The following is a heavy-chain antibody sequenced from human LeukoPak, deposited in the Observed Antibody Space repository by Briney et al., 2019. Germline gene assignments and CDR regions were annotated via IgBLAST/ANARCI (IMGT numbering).Heavy chain of an antibody. CDR1: GYTFTGYY. Sequence: ASVKVSCKASGYTFTGYYMHWVRQAPGQGLEWMGWINPNSGGTNYAQKFQGRVTMTRDTSISTAYMELSRLRSDDTAVYYCARGIRAYYYDSSGNNWFDPWGQGTLVTVSS. CDR2: INPNSGGT. CDR3: ARGIRAYYYDSSGNNWFDP. V-gene: IGHV1-2*02. D-gene: IGHD3-22*01. J-gene: IGHJ5*02.